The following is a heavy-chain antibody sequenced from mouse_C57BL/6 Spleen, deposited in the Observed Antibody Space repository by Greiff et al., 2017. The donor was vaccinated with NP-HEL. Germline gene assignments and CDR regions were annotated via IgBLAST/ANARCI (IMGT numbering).Heavy chain of an antibody. CDR3: ARNYGSSSYAMDY. J-gene: IGHJ4*01. CDR2: IYPGSGNT. Sequence: QVQLQQSGPELVKPGASVKISCKASGYSFTSYYIHWVKQRPGQGLEWIGWIYPGSGNTKYNEKFKGKATLTADTSSSTAYMQLSSLTSEDSAVYYCARNYGSSSYAMDYWGQGTSVTVSS. D-gene: IGHD1-1*01. V-gene: IGHV1-66*01. CDR1: GYSFTSYY.